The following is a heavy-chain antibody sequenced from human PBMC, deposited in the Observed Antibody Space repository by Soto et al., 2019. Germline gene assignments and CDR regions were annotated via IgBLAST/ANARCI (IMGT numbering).Heavy chain of an antibody. CDR2: INHSGST. CDR1: GGSFSGYY. Sequence: PSETLSLTCAVYGGSFSGYYWSWIRQPPGKGLEWIGEINHSGSTNYNPSLKSRVTISVDTSKNQFSLKLSSVTAADTAVYYCARLTTVIKNGYAFDIWGQGTMVTVSS. D-gene: IGHD4-17*01. CDR3: ARLTTVIKNGYAFDI. V-gene: IGHV4-34*01. J-gene: IGHJ3*02.